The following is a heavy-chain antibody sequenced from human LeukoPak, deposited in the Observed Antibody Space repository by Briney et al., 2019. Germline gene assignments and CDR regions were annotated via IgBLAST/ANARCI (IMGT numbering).Heavy chain of an antibody. D-gene: IGHD6-13*01. CDR3: ARQGARAGTDY. J-gene: IGHJ4*02. CDR1: GYIFTSYW. CDR2: IYPGDSDT. V-gene: IGHV5-51*01. Sequence: GESLKISCKGSGYIFTSYWIGWVRQMPGKGLEWMGIIYPGDSDTRYSPSFQGQVTISADRSISTAYLQWSSLKASDTATYYCARQGARAGTDYWGQGTLVTVSS.